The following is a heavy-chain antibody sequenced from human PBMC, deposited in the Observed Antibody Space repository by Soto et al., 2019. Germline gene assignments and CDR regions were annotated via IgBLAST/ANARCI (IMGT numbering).Heavy chain of an antibody. CDR3: AKAKGGSWTTYYFDY. D-gene: IGHD4-17*01. Sequence: EVQLLESGGGLVQPGGSLKLSCAASGFTFSSNSMSWVRQAPGKGLEWVSGSSGRGWSKYYANSVRGRFTNSRYNSKSTLYLQMHSLRSEATAVYYCAKAKGGSWTTYYFDYWGQGSLVTVSS. CDR2: SSGRGWSK. J-gene: IGHJ4*02. V-gene: IGHV3-23*01. CDR1: GFTFSSNS.